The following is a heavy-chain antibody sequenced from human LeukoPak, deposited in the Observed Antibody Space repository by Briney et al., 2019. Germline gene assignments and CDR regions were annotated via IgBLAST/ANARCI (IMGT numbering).Heavy chain of an antibody. J-gene: IGHJ4*02. D-gene: IGHD6-13*01. CDR3: ATGSYSSTWYPF. CDR1: GLTVSSNY. Sequence: GGSLRLSCAASGLTVSSNYMSWVRQAPGKGLEWVSVIYSGGSTYYVDSVKGRFTISRDNSKNTLYLQMSSLRAEDTAVYYCATGSYSSTWYPFWGQGTLVTVSS. CDR2: IYSGGST. V-gene: IGHV3-53*01.